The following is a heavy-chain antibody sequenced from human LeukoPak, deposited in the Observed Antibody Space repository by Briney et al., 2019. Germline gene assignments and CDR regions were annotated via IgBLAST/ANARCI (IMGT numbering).Heavy chain of an antibody. J-gene: IGHJ4*02. D-gene: IGHD3-3*01. CDR2: ISSNSSYI. CDR3: ARALLSSRRLRAFDY. V-gene: IGHV3-21*01. CDR1: GFTFSSYA. Sequence: PGGSLRLSCAASGFTFSSYAMTWVRQAPGRGLEWVSSISSNSSYIYYADSVKGRFTISRDNAKNSLYLQMNSLRAEDTAVYYCARALLSSRRLRAFDYWGQGTLVTVPS.